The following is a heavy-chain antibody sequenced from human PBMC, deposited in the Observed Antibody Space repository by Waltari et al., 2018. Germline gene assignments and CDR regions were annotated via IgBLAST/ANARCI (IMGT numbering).Heavy chain of an antibody. CDR1: GGSISRGGYS. CDR2: IYHSGSP. J-gene: IGHJ5*02. V-gene: IGHV4-30-2*01. CDR3: AREGYCSGGSCYADRNWFDP. D-gene: IGHD2-15*01. Sequence: QLQLQESGSGLVKPSQPLSLTCAVSGGSISRGGYSWSWIRQPPGKGLEWIGYIYHSGSPYHNPSLKSRVTISIDRSKNQFSLKLSSVTAADTAVYYCAREGYCSGGSCYADRNWFDPWGQGTLVTVSS.